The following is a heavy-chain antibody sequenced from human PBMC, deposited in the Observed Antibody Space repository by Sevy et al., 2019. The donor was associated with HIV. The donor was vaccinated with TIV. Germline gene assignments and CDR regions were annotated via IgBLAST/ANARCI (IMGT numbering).Heavy chain of an antibody. CDR3: ARSQLLYNWFDP. CDR1: GGSISSGGYS. CDR2: IYHSGST. D-gene: IGHD2-2*01. J-gene: IGHJ5*02. Sequence: SETLSLTCAVSGGSISSGGYSWSWIRQPPGKGLEWSGYIYHSGSTYYNPSLKSRVTISVDRSKNQFSLKLSSVTAADTAVYYCARSQLLYNWFDPWGQGTLVTVSS. V-gene: IGHV4-30-2*01.